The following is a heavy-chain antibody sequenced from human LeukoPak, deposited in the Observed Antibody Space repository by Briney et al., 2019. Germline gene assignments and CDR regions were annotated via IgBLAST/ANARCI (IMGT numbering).Heavy chain of an antibody. D-gene: IGHD3-10*01. J-gene: IGHJ5*01. V-gene: IGHV3-7*03. CDR3: AREPVRKRWFDS. CDR1: GFTFSNYW. CDR2: IKYDGSEK. Sequence: GGSLRLSCTASGFTFSNYWMSWVRQAPGEGLEWVANIKYDGSEKYYVDSVRGRLTISRDNAKNSLYLQMNSLRAEDTAAYYCAREPVRKRWFDSWGQGTLVTVSS.